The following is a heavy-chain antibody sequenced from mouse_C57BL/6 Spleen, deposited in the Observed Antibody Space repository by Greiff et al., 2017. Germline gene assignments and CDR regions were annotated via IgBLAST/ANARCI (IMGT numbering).Heavy chain of an antibody. D-gene: IGHD1-1*01. Sequence: VKLQESGAELVKPGASVKLSCKASGYTFTEYTIHWVKQRPGQGLEWIGWFYPGSGSIKYNEKFKDKATLTADNSSSTVFMELSRLTSEDSAVYFCAKHGYAWFAYWGQGILVTVSA. J-gene: IGHJ3*01. CDR2: FYPGSGSI. CDR3: AKHGYAWFAY. CDR1: GYTFTEYT. V-gene: IGHV1-62-2*01.